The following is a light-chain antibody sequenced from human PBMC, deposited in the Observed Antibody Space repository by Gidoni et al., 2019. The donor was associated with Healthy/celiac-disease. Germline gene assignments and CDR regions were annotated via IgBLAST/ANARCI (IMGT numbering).Light chain of an antibody. V-gene: IGKV3-15*01. CDR1: QSLSSI. CDR2: GAS. J-gene: IGKJ2*01. CDR3: QQYNNWPPPYT. Sequence: EMVMTQSPATLSVSPGERATLSCTASQSLSSILSWYQQKPGQAPRLLIYGASTRATCIQASFSGSGSGTEFTLTISILQSEDFAVYYCQQYNNWPPPYTFGQGTKLEIK.